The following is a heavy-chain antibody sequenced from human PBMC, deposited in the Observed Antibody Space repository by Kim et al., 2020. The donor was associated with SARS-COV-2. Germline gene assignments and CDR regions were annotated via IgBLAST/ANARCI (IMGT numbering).Heavy chain of an antibody. V-gene: IGHV3-23*01. Sequence: DSGKGRFTISRDNTKNARYLQMNSLRAEDTAVYYCAKVVDTASQFSFDYWGQGTLVTVSS. CDR3: AKVVDTASQFSFDY. J-gene: IGHJ4*02. D-gene: IGHD5-18*01.